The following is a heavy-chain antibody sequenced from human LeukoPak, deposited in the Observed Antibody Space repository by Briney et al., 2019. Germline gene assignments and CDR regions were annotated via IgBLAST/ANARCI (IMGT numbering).Heavy chain of an antibody. D-gene: IGHD3-22*01. V-gene: IGHV1-18*01. J-gene: IGHJ4*02. CDR2: ISAYNGNT. Sequence: ASVKVSCKASGYTFTSYGISWVRQAPGQGLEWMGWISAYNGNTNYAQKLQGRVTMTTDTSTSTAYMELRSLRSDDTAVYYCARGPPTRYYDSSVYSAFDYWGQGTLVTVSS. CDR1: GYTFTSYG. CDR3: ARGPPTRYYDSSVYSAFDY.